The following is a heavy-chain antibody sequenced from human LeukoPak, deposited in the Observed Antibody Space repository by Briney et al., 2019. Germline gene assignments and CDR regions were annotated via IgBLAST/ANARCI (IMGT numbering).Heavy chain of an antibody. CDR3: ARAVIGPDY. D-gene: IGHD3-16*02. V-gene: IGHV3-30*04. Sequence: GRSLRLSCAASGFTFSSYAMHWVRQAPGKGLEWVAVISYDGSNKYYEDSVKGRFTISRDNSKNTLYLQMNSLRAEDTAVYYCARAVIGPDYWGQGTLVTVSS. CDR2: ISYDGSNK. CDR1: GFTFSSYA. J-gene: IGHJ4*02.